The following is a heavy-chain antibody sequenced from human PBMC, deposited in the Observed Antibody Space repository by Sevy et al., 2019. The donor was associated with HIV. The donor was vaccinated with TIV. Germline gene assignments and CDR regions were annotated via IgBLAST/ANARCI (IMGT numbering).Heavy chain of an antibody. CDR3: ARGGVTMVRGVIRHHYYYYGMDV. J-gene: IGHJ6*02. Sequence: ASVKVSCKASGYTFTGYYMHWVRQAPGQGLEWMGWINPNSGGTNYAQKFQGRVTMTRDTSISTAYMGLSGLRSDDTAVYYCARGGVTMVRGVIRHHYYYYGMDVWGQGTTVTVSS. D-gene: IGHD3-10*01. CDR2: INPNSGGT. V-gene: IGHV1-2*02. CDR1: GYTFTGYY.